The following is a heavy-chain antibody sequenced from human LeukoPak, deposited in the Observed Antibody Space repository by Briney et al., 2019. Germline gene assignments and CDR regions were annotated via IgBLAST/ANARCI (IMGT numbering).Heavy chain of an antibody. Sequence: GGSLRLSCAASGFTFSSYSMNWVRQAPGKGLEWVSSISSSSSYIYYADPVKGRFTISRDNAKNSLYLQMNSLRAEDTAVYYCAREVYYYDSSGYPKHTPAFDIWGQGTMVTVSS. D-gene: IGHD3-22*01. V-gene: IGHV3-21*01. CDR1: GFTFSSYS. CDR3: AREVYYYDSSGYPKHTPAFDI. J-gene: IGHJ3*02. CDR2: ISSSSSYI.